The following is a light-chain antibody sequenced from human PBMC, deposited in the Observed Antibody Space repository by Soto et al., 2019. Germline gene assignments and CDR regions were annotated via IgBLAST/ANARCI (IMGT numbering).Light chain of an antibody. CDR3: QQYGSSPSWT. CDR2: GAS. J-gene: IGKJ1*01. Sequence: HSMGSTAWAPGGRAVCSCGVCQSVSSSYLAWYQQKPGQAPRLLIYGASSRATGIPDRFSGSGSGTDFTLTISRLEPEDFAVYYCQQYGSSPSWTFGQGTKEDIK. CDR1: QSVSSSY. V-gene: IGKV3-20*01.